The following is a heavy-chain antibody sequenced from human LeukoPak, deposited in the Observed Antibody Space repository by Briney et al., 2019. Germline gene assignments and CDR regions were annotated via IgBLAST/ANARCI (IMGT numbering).Heavy chain of an antibody. J-gene: IGHJ4*02. CDR2: IKQDGSEK. V-gene: IGHV3-7*01. D-gene: IGHD3-22*01. CDR1: GFNFSSYW. CDR3: ARVHIITMIVGDFDY. Sequence: GGSLRLSCAASGFNFSSYWMSWVRQAPGKGLECVDNIKQDGSEKYYVDSVKGRFTISRDNAKNSLYLQMNSLRAEDTAVYYCARVHIITMIVGDFDYWGQGTLVTVSS.